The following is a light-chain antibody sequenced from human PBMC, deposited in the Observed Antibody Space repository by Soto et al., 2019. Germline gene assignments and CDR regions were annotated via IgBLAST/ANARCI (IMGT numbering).Light chain of an antibody. CDR3: SSYTSSSTWV. J-gene: IGLJ3*02. CDR1: SSDVGAYNY. Sequence: QSVLTQPASVSGSPGQSITISCTGTSSDVGAYNYVSWYQQQPGKAPNLMIYDVSNRSSGLSNRFSGSKSGNTASLTISGLQAEDEADYYCSSYTSSSTWVFGGGTKLTVL. CDR2: DVS. V-gene: IGLV2-14*01.